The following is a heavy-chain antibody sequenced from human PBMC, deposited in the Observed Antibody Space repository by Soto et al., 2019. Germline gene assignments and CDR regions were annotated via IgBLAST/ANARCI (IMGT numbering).Heavy chain of an antibody. Sequence: GGSLRLSCSASGFTFSDESMSWVRQVPGKGLEWVSGISGGGSYIFYADSVQGRFSISRDNPKNSLFLEMNSLRVEDTAVYYCARDSDCHSNSCFFPPHVWGQGTTVTVSS. CDR1: GFTFSDES. CDR2: ISGGGSYI. V-gene: IGHV3-21*06. J-gene: IGHJ6*02. CDR3: ARDSDCHSNSCFFPPHV. D-gene: IGHD4-4*01.